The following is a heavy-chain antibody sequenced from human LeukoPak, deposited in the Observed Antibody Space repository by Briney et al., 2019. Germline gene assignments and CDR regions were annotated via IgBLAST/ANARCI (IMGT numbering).Heavy chain of an antibody. V-gene: IGHV3-23*01. D-gene: IGHD3/OR15-3a*01. Sequence: GGTLRLSCAASGFTFSSYGMSWVRQAPGKGLEWVSAISGSGGSTYYADSVKGRFTISRDNSKNTLYLQMNSLRAEDTAVYYCAKDWTGTKPFDLWGRGTLVTVSS. CDR2: ISGSGGST. J-gene: IGHJ2*01. CDR1: GFTFSSYG. CDR3: AKDWTGTKPFDL.